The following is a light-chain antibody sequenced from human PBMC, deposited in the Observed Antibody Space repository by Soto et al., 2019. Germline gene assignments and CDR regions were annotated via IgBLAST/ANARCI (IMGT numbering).Light chain of an antibody. CDR3: MQGAHWPPA. CDR2: KVS. J-gene: IGKJ2*01. Sequence: DVVMTQSPLSLPVTLGQPASISCRSSQSLVHSDGNTYLNWFQQRPGQSPRRLIYKVSNRDSGVPDRFSGSGSGTDFTLTISRVEAEDLGVYYCMQGAHWPPAFGQGTKLEIK. CDR1: QSLVHSDGNTY. V-gene: IGKV2-30*02.